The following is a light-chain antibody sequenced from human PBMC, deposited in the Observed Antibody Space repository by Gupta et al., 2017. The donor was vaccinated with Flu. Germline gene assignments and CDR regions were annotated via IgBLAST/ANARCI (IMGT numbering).Light chain of an antibody. Sequence: QSTLTQPPSVSAAPGQMVTISCSGGSSNIGKNHVSWYQQLPGTAPKLLVYDNVKRPSAIPDRFSGSKSGTSATLGITGLETGDEADYYCGTWDSSLNMWLFGGGTKLTVL. CDR2: DNV. V-gene: IGLV1-51*01. J-gene: IGLJ2*01. CDR1: SSNIGKNH. CDR3: GTWDSSLNMWL.